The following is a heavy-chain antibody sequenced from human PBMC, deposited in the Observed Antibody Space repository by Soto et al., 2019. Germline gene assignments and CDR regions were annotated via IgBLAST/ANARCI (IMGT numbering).Heavy chain of an antibody. CDR1: GYTFTNYA. Sequence: VASVKGSCKASGYTFTNYAMHWGRQAPGQRLEWMGWINAGNGNTKYSQKFQGRVTITRDTSASTAYMELSSLRSEDTAVYYCARWGQWLVSDAFDIWGQGTMVTVSS. J-gene: IGHJ3*02. CDR3: ARWGQWLVSDAFDI. D-gene: IGHD6-19*01. CDR2: INAGNGNT. V-gene: IGHV1-3*01.